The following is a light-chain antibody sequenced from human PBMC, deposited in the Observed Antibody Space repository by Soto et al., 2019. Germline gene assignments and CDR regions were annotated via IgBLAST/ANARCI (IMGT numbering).Light chain of an antibody. CDR1: QPINTW. CDR2: AAS. J-gene: IGKJ4*01. Sequence: DIQMPQSPSSVSASVGDRVTITCLASQPINTWVAWYQRKPWKAPKLLIYAASSLLSGVPSRFSGSGSGTDFTLTSSSLQPEDFATYYCQQANAFPPAVGGGTKVEIK. CDR3: QQANAFPPA. V-gene: IGKV1-12*01.